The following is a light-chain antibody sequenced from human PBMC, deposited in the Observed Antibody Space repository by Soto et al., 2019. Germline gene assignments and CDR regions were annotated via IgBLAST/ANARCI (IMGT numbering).Light chain of an antibody. V-gene: IGKV3-20*01. J-gene: IGKJ1*01. Sequence: VLTQSPGTLSLSPGERATLSCRASQSVSGSDLAWYQQKPGQAPRLLISGVSNRATGTPDRFSGSGSGTDFTLTISSLEPEDFAVFYCLQYGMSTPTVGPGTKVDIX. CDR1: QSVSGSD. CDR3: LQYGMSTPT. CDR2: GVS.